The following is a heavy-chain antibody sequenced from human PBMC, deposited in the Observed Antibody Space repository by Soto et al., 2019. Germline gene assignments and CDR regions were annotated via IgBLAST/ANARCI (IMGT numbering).Heavy chain of an antibody. CDR3: ARDEALAENGNIDF. Sequence: PGGSLRLSCAASGVTFNTYALHWVRQAPGKGLEWVAVISYDGSNKYYPDSVKGRFTISRDNSKNTVSLQMNSLITEDTAVYYCARDEALAENGNIDFWGQGTLVTVSS. J-gene: IGHJ4*02. CDR1: GVTFNTYA. D-gene: IGHD6-19*01. CDR2: ISYDGSNK. V-gene: IGHV3-30-3*01.